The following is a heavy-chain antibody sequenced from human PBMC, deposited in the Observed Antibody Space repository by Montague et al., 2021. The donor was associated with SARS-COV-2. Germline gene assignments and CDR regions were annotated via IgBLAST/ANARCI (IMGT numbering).Heavy chain of an antibody. J-gene: IGHJ5*02. V-gene: IGHV3-30-3*01. Sequence: SLRLSCAASGFTFSSYAMHWVRQAPGKGLEWVAVISYDGSNKYYADSVKGRFIISRDNSKNTLYLQMNSLRAEDTAVYYCATSLLWFGELFAWGQGTLVTVSS. CDR3: ATSLLWFGELFA. CDR1: GFTFSSYA. CDR2: ISYDGSNK. D-gene: IGHD3-10*01.